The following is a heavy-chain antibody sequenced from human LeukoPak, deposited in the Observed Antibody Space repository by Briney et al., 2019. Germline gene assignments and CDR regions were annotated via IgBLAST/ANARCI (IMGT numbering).Heavy chain of an antibody. CDR3: ASSIVGATQT. V-gene: IGHV3-74*01. J-gene: IGHJ5*02. CDR1: GFTFSSYW. CDR2: INSDGSST. D-gene: IGHD1-26*01. Sequence: GGSLRLSCAASGFTFSSYWMHWVRQAPGKGVVWVSRINSDGSSTSYADSVKGRFTISRDNAKNTLYLQMNSLRAEDTAVYYCASSIVGATQTWGQGTLVTVSS.